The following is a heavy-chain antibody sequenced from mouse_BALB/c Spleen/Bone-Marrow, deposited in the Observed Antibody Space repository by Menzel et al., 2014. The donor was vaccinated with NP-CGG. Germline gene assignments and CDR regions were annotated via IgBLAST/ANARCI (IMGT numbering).Heavy chain of an antibody. J-gene: IGHJ2*01. Sequence: EVQRVESGAELVRSGASVTLSCTASGFHIKDYYMHWVKQRPEQGLEWIGWIDPENGDTEYAPKFQGKATMTADTSPNTAYLQLSSLTSGDPAVYYCNANWDYWGQGTALAVSS. V-gene: IGHV14-4*02. CDR3: NANWDY. CDR1: GFHIKDYY. CDR2: IDPENGDT. D-gene: IGHD4-1*01.